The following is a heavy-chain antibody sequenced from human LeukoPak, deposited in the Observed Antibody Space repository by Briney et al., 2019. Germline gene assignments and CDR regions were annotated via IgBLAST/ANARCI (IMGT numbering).Heavy chain of an antibody. CDR1: GFTIGDHP. CDR2: IRTKTYGETT. Sequence: GGSLRLSCTASGFTIGDHPMIWMRQAPGKGLDGVSFIRTKTYGETTNYAASVKGRFTISRDDSKGIAYLQMNSLKTEDTAMYYCTRDKTRFLEYDIWGQGTMVTVSS. CDR3: TRDKTRFLEYDI. V-gene: IGHV3-49*03. J-gene: IGHJ3*02. D-gene: IGHD3-3*01.